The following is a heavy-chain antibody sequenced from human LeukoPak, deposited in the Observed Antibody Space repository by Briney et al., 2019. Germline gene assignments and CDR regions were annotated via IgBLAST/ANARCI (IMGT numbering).Heavy chain of an antibody. CDR1: GGSISDTSYY. J-gene: IGHJ3*02. CDR2: IYFSET. D-gene: IGHD3-22*01. Sequence: PSETLSLTCTVSGGSISDTSYYWAWLRQPPGKGLEWIGSIYFSETKYNPSLKSRITISGDASKKQFSLKLSSVTAADTAVYYCASPSKLVISRGGFDMWGQGTMVTVS. CDR3: ASPSKLVISRGGFDM. V-gene: IGHV4-39*01.